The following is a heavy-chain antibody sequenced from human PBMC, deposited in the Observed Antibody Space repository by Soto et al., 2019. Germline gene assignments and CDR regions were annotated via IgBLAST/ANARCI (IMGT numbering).Heavy chain of an antibody. J-gene: IGHJ5*01. D-gene: IGHD6-13*01. CDR1: GFTFSSYA. V-gene: IGHV3-23*01. CDR2: ITGSGGSI. Sequence: GGSLRLSCAASGFTFSSYAMSWVRQAPGTGLEWVSTITGSGGSIYYADSVKGRFTISRDNSKNTLYVQMNSLRAEDTALYYCAKDHGYSSSWFDYWGQGXLVT. CDR3: AKDHGYSSSWFDY.